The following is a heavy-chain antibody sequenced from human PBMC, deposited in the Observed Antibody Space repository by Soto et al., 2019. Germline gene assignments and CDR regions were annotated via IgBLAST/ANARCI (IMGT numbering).Heavy chain of an antibody. D-gene: IGHD3-22*01. Sequence: QVQLQQWGARLLKPSETLSLTCGVYGGSLSDYYWTWIRQPPGKGLEWIGEINHSGSTNYNPSLKSRVTISVDTSKKQFSLKLNSVTVADTAVYYCARKMHPYYYDTPFDYWGQGTLVAVSS. CDR1: GGSLSDYY. CDR3: ARKMHPYYYDTPFDY. J-gene: IGHJ4*02. CDR2: INHSGST. V-gene: IGHV4-34*01.